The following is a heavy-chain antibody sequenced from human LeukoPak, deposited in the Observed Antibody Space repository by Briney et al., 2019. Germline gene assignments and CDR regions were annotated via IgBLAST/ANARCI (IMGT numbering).Heavy chain of an antibody. J-gene: IGHJ4*02. D-gene: IGHD3-9*01. Sequence: SETLSLTCTVSGGSISSSSYYWGWIRQPPGKGLEWIGSIYYSGSTYYNPSLKSRVTISVDTSKNQFSLKLSSVTAADTAVYYCARRKLRYFDWSQGTLVTVSS. CDR1: GGSISSSSYY. CDR3: ARRKLRYFD. V-gene: IGHV4-39*01. CDR2: IYYSGST.